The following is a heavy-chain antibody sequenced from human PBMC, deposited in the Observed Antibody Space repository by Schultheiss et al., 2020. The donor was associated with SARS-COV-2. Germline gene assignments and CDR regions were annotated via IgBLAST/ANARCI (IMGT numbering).Heavy chain of an antibody. CDR2: IKQDGSEK. CDR3: AREGSVAVAGNKLRYYGMDV. Sequence: GGSLRLSCAASGFTFSSYGMHWVRQAPGKGLEWVANIKQDGSEKYYVDSVKGRFTISRDNAKNSLYLQMNSLRAEDTAVYYCAREGSVAVAGNKLRYYGMDVWGQGTTVTVSS. V-gene: IGHV3-7*01. D-gene: IGHD6-19*01. J-gene: IGHJ6*02. CDR1: GFTFSSYG.